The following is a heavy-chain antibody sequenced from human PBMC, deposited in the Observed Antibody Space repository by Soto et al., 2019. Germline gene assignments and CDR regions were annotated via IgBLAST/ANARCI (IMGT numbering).Heavy chain of an antibody. CDR2: IIPILGIA. D-gene: IGHD1-20*01. V-gene: IGHV1-69*02. J-gene: IGHJ3*02. CDR1: GGTFSSYT. CDR3: ARAGSFSITGTLRAFDI. Sequence: SVKVSFKASGGTFSSYTISWVRQAPGQGLEWMGRIIPILGIANYAQKFQGRVTITADKSTSTAYMELSSLRSEDTAVYYCARAGSFSITGTLRAFDIWGQGTMVTVSS.